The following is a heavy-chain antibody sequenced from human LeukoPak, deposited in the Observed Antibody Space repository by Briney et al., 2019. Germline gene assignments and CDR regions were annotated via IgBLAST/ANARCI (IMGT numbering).Heavy chain of an antibody. D-gene: IGHD3-10*01. J-gene: IGHJ4*02. CDR2: IYYSGST. CDR3: ARAGSGSLEYYFDY. CDR1: GGSISSSSYY. V-gene: IGHV4-39*07. Sequence: PSETLSLTCTVSGGSISSSSYYWGWIRQPPGKGLEWIGSIYYSGSTYYNPSLKSRVTISVDTSKNQFSLKLSSVTAADTAVYYCARAGSGSLEYYFDYGGQGTLVTVSS.